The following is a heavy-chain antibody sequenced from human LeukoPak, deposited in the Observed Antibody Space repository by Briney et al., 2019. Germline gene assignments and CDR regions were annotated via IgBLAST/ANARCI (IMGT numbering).Heavy chain of an antibody. D-gene: IGHD3-22*01. CDR1: GAPISSYY. Sequence: SETLSLTCTVSGAPISSYYWSWVRQPPGKGLEWIGYIYYSGSTNYNPSLKSRVTISVDTSKNQFPLKMTSVTAADTAIYYCATDYFKYNDGSGPFEYWGQGTLVTVST. V-gene: IGHV4-59*12. CDR2: IYYSGST. J-gene: IGHJ4*02. CDR3: ATDYFKYNDGSGPFEY.